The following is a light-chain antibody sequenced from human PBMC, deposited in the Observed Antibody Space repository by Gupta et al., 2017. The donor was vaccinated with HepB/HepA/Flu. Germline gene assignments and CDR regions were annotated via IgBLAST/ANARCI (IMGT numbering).Light chain of an antibody. V-gene: IGKV3-20*01. CDR1: QSVSSSF. Sequence: EIVLTQSPGTLSLSTGERATLSCRASQSVSSSFLAWHQQKPGQTPSLLIYDASSRAAGIPERFSSRGSGTDFPLTISILEPEDFAVYFCQQEGSSPHTFGEGTKVEIK. J-gene: IGKJ1*01. CDR2: DAS. CDR3: QQEGSSPHT.